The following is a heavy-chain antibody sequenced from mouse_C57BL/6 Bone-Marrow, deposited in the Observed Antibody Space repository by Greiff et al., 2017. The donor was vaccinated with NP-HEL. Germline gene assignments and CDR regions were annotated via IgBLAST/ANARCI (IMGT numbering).Heavy chain of an antibody. J-gene: IGHJ2*01. CDR2: ISSGGSYT. CDR1: GFTFSSYG. V-gene: IGHV5-6*01. Sequence: VQLKESGGDLVKPGGSLKLSCAASGFTFSSYGMSWVRQTPDKRLEWVATISSGGSYTYYPDSVKGRFTISRDNAKNTLYLQMSSLKSEDTAMYYCARPYNDWGQGTTLTVSS. D-gene: IGHD1-3*01. CDR3: ARPYND.